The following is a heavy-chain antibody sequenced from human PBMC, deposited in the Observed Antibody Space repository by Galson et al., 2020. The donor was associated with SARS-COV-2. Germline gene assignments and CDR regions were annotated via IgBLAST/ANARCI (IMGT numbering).Heavy chain of an antibody. J-gene: IGHJ5*02. CDR1: GYTLTELS. CDR2: FDPEDGET. CDR3: ATAPGIAAAGTLSWFDP. Sequence: ASVQVSCKVSGYTLTELSMHWVRQAPGNGLEWMGGFDPEDGETIYAQKFQGRVTMTEDTSTDTAYMELSSLRSEDTAVYYCATAPGIAAAGTLSWFDPWGQGTLVTVSS. V-gene: IGHV1-24*01. D-gene: IGHD6-13*01.